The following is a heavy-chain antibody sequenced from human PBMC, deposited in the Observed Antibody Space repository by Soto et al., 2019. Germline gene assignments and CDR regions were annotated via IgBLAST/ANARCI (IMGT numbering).Heavy chain of an antibody. D-gene: IGHD6-13*01. CDR2: INSDGSST. Sequence: GGSLRLSCAASGFSFSTYVMHWVRQAPGKGLVWVSRINSDGSSTSYADSVKGRFTISRDNAKNTLYLQMNSLRAEDTAVYYCARVNSSWYYFDYWGQGTLVTVSS. J-gene: IGHJ4*02. V-gene: IGHV3-74*01. CDR3: ARVNSSWYYFDY. CDR1: GFSFSTYV.